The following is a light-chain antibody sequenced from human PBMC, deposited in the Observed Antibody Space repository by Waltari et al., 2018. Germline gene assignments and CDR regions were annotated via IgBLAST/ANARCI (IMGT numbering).Light chain of an antibody. Sequence: DIVMTQSPDSLAVSLGERATINCTSSQSILSSNNKHYLAWYQQNPGQPPKLLFPWSATLESGGPDRFSGSGSATDFTLTISSLQPEDVAVYYCQQYFTIPPWTFGQGTRVEIK. CDR1: QSILSSNNKHY. J-gene: IGKJ1*01. CDR2: WSA. V-gene: IGKV4-1*01. CDR3: QQYFTIPPWT.